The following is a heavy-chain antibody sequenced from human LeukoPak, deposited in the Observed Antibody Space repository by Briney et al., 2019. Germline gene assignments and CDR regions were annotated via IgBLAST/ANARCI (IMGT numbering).Heavy chain of an antibody. CDR3: AKDNQRGGFQH. Sequence: GGSLRLSCAASGFSFDDNAMYWVRQAPGEGLEWGSLISGDGATTYYADSVKGRFNISRDNSESSLYLQMNSLRSEDSALYYCAKDNQRGGFQHWGQGTLVTVSS. D-gene: IGHD3-16*01. CDR1: GFSFDDNA. CDR2: ISGDGATT. J-gene: IGHJ1*01. V-gene: IGHV3-43*02.